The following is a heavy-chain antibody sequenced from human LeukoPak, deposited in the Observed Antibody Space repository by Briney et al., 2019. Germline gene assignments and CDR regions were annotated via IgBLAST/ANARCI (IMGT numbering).Heavy chain of an antibody. V-gene: IGHV1-69*05. J-gene: IGHJ4*02. CDR1: GGTFSSYA. Sequence: SVKVSCKASGGTFSSYAISWVRQAPGQGLEWMGGIIPIFGTANYAQKFQGRVTITTDESTSTAYMELSSLRSEDTAVYYCARFGIPLAAAGFFDYWGQGTLVTVSS. D-gene: IGHD6-13*01. CDR3: ARFGIPLAAAGFFDY. CDR2: IIPIFGTA.